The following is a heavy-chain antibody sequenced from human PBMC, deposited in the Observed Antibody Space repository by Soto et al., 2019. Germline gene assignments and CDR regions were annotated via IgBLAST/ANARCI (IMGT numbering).Heavy chain of an antibody. V-gene: IGHV3-23*01. CDR1: GFTFSSYA. CDR2: ISGSGGST. D-gene: IGHD2-15*01. Sequence: GSLRLSCAASGFTFSSYAMSWVRQAPGKGLEWVSAISGSGGSTYYADSVKGRFTISRDNSKNTLYLQMNSLRAEDTAVYYCAKDLNGYCRGGSCPRADYWGQGTLVTVSS. J-gene: IGHJ4*02. CDR3: AKDLNGYCRGGSCPRADY.